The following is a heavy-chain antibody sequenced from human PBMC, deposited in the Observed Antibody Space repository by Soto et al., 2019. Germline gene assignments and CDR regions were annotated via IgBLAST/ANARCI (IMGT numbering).Heavy chain of an antibody. V-gene: IGHV3-33*01. D-gene: IGHD1-26*01. CDR1: GFSFSVFG. CDR3: ARDFQVGKYSDN. J-gene: IGHJ4*02. Sequence: QVQLVQSGGGVAQPGRSLSLSCATSGFSFSVFGMHWVRQAPGKGLEWVAVIGHDGTFKRYVDSVRGRFSVSRDNSKTTLFLEMNSLRDEDTAIYYCARDFQVGKYSDNWGQGTLVTVSS. CDR2: IGHDGTFK.